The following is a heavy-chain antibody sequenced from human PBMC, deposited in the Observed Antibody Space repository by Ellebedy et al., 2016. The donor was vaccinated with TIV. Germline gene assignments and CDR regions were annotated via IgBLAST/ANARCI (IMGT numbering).Heavy chain of an antibody. D-gene: IGHD1-1*01. Sequence: GESLKISCAASGFTFDTYWMAWVRQAPGKGLEWVANIHRDGSAKFYVDSVNGRFTISRDNAKNSLYLQLNSLRAEDTATYYSARDDSWKLDYWGQGTLVSVSS. J-gene: IGHJ4*02. CDR2: IHRDGSAK. CDR1: GFTFDTYW. V-gene: IGHV3-7*03. CDR3: ARDDSWKLDY.